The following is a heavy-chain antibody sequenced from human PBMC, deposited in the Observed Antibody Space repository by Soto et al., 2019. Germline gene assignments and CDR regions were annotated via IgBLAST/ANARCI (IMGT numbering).Heavy chain of an antibody. Sequence: SLRLSCSAYGFTFSSYDMHWVRQAPGKGLEWVAVIWYDGSNKYYADSVKGRFTISRDNSKNTLYLQMNSLRAEDTAVYYCAREPLRVVDGYWGQGTLVTVSS. J-gene: IGHJ4*02. CDR1: GFTFSSYD. CDR2: IWYDGSNK. V-gene: IGHV3-33*01. D-gene: IGHD2-2*01. CDR3: AREPLRVVDGY.